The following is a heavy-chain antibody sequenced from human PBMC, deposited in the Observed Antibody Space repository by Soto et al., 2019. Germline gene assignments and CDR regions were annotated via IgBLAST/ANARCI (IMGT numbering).Heavy chain of an antibody. D-gene: IGHD5-18*01. CDR2: IYPGDSDT. V-gene: IGHV5-51*01. CDR3: ARVYSLYYYYMDV. Sequence: PGESLKISCKGSGYSFTSYWIGWVRQMPGKGLEWMGIIYPGDSDTRYSPSFQGQVTISADKSISTAYLQWSSLKASDTAMYYCARVYSLYYYYMDVWGKGTTVTVSS. J-gene: IGHJ6*03. CDR1: GYSFTSYW.